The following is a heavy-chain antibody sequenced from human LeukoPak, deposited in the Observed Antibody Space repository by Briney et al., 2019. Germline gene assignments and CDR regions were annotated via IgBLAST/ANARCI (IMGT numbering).Heavy chain of an antibody. CDR2: IYHSGST. CDR1: GGSISSGGYY. Sequence: PSETLSLTCTVSGGSISSGGYYWSWIRQPPGKGLEWIGYIYHSGSTYYNPSLKSRVTISVDTSKNQFSLKLSSVTAADTAVYYCARPIYYYDTPSAFDIWGQGTMVTVSS. D-gene: IGHD3-22*01. V-gene: IGHV4-30-2*01. CDR3: ARPIYYYDTPSAFDI. J-gene: IGHJ3*02.